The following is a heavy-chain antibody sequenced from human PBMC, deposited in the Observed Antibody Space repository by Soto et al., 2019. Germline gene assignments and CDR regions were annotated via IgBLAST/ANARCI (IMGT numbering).Heavy chain of an antibody. CDR1: GGTFSSYA. Sequence: ASVTVSCKASGGTFSSYAISWVRQAPGQGLEWMGGIIPIFGTANYAQKFQGRVTITADESTSTAYMELSSLRSEDTAVYYCARCIAAAGTYYYYYGMDVWGQGTTVTVSS. J-gene: IGHJ6*02. D-gene: IGHD6-13*01. V-gene: IGHV1-69*13. CDR3: ARCIAAAGTYYYYYGMDV. CDR2: IIPIFGTA.